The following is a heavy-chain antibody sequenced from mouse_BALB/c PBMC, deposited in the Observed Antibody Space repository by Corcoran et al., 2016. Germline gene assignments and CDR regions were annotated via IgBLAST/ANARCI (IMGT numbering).Heavy chain of an antibody. CDR1: GFNIKDTY. CDR2: IDPANGNT. V-gene: IGHV14-3*02. D-gene: IGHD4-1*01. CDR3: ANWDWYFDV. Sequence: EAQLQQSGAVLVKPGASVKLSCTASGFNIKDTYMHWVKQRPEQGLEWIGRIDPANGNTKYDPKFQGKATITADTSSNTAYLQLSSLTSEDTAVYYCANWDWYFDVWGAGTTVTVSS. J-gene: IGHJ1*01.